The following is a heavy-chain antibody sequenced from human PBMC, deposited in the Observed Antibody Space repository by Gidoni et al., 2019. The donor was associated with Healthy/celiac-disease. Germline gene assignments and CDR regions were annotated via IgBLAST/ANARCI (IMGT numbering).Heavy chain of an antibody. D-gene: IGHD6-13*01. CDR3: AKVKNSLSYYYYGMDV. V-gene: IGHV3-9*01. Sequence: EVQLVESGGGLVQPGRSLRLSCAASGFTFDDYAMHWVRQAPGKGLEWVSGISWNIGSIGYADSVKGRFTSSRDNAKNSLYLQMNSLRAEDTALYYCAKVKNSLSYYYYGMDVWGQGTTVTVSS. CDR2: ISWNIGSI. J-gene: IGHJ6*02. CDR1: GFTFDDYA.